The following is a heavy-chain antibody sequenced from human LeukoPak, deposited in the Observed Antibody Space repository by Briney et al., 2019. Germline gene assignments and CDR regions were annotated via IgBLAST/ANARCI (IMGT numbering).Heavy chain of an antibody. D-gene: IGHD5-18*01. J-gene: IGHJ3*02. CDR2: IIPIFGTA. Sequence: ASVKVSCKASGGTFSSYAISWVRQAPGQGLEWMGGIIPIFGTANYAQKFQGRVTITADESTSTAYMELSSLRSDDTAVYYCARTGGYSYGYRAFDIWDQGTMVTVSS. CDR1: GGTFSSYA. V-gene: IGHV1-69*13. CDR3: ARTGGYSYGYRAFDI.